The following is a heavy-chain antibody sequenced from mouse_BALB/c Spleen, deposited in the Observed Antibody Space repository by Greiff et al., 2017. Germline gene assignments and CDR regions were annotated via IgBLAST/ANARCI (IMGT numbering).Heavy chain of an antibody. CDR1: GFNIKDTY. D-gene: IGHD1-2*01. J-gene: IGHJ2*01. V-gene: IGHV14-3*02. Sequence: VQLQPSGAELVQPGASVKLSCTASGFNIKDTYMHWVKPRPEQGLVWIGRIVPANGNTKYDPKFQGKATITADTSSNTAYLQLSSLTSEDTAVYYCARERNYNGYVLEDGGEGTTRTVSA. CDR3: ARERNYNGYVLED. CDR2: IVPANGNT.